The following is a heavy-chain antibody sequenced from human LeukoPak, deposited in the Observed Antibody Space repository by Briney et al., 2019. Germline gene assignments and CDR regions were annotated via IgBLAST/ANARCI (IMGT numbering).Heavy chain of an antibody. CDR3: AGRPYGSGSYARVLDY. V-gene: IGHV4-34*01. Sequence: SETLSLTCAVYGGSFSGYYWSWIRQPPGKGLEWIGEINHSGSTNYNPSLKSRVTISVDTSKNQFSLKLSSVTAADTAVYYCAGRPYGSGSYARVLDYWGQGTLVTVSS. J-gene: IGHJ4*02. CDR1: GGSFSGYY. D-gene: IGHD3-10*01. CDR2: INHSGST.